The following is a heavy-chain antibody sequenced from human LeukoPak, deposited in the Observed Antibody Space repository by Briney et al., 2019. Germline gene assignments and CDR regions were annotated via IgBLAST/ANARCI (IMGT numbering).Heavy chain of an antibody. CDR2: ISGSGGST. J-gene: IGHJ6*03. D-gene: IGHD3-22*01. Sequence: PGGTLRLSCAASGFTFSSYGMSWVRQAPGKGLEWVSAISGSGGSTYYADSVKGRFTISRDNSKNTLYLQMNSLRAEDTAVYYCAKDYYDSSGWNYYYMDVWGKGTTVTISS. CDR1: GFTFSSYG. V-gene: IGHV3-23*01. CDR3: AKDYYDSSGWNYYYMDV.